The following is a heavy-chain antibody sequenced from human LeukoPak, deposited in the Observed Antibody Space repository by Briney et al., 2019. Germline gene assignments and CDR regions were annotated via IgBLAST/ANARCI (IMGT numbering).Heavy chain of an antibody. V-gene: IGHV3-7*01. CDR3: ARAYSETYGLGYYYMDV. CDR2: TKQDGSEK. D-gene: IGHD1-26*01. Sequence: GGSLRLSCAASGFTFSGFWMSWVRQAPGKGLEGVANTKQDGSEKDYVDSVKGRFTISRDNAKNSLYLQMNSLRAEDTAVYYCARAYSETYGLGYYYMDVWGKGTTVTISS. CDR1: GFTFSGFW. J-gene: IGHJ6*03.